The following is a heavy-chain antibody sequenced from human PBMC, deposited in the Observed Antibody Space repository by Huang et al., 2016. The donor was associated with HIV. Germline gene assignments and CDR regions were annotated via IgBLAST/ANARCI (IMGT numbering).Heavy chain of an antibody. CDR3: ATKTGAMDI. J-gene: IGHJ6*02. Sequence: VESGGRLVQPGGSIRLSCVGSTFTFGAYWMSWVRQTPGKGLDWVANIRQDESEKYYVDAVKGRFNISRNNAKKVLFLEMNNVTVEDTATYYCATKTGAMDIWGQGTTVTVS. D-gene: IGHD1-7*01. CDR1: TFTFGAYW. V-gene: IGHV3-7*03. CDR2: IRQDESEK.